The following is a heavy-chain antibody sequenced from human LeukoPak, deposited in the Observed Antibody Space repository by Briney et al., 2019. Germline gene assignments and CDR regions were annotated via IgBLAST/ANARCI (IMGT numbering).Heavy chain of an antibody. CDR3: ARDTWLVGTTNLYYFDY. CDR1: GYTFTSYY. D-gene: IGHD1-26*01. CDR2: INPSGGST. V-gene: IGHV1-46*01. Sequence: ASVKVSCKASGYTFTSYYMHWVRQAPGQGLEWMGIINPSGGSTSYAQKFQGRVTMTRDTSTSTVHMELSSLRSEDTAVYYCARDTWLVGTTNLYYFDYWGQGTLVTVSS. J-gene: IGHJ4*02.